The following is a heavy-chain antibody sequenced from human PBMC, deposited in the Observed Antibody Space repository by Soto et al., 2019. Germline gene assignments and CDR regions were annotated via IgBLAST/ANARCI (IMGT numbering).Heavy chain of an antibody. D-gene: IGHD4-17*01. V-gene: IGHV3-33*05. J-gene: IGHJ5*02. CDR2: IPYDGSYK. CDR3: ARDDDYADNGLDH. CDR1: GFTFSSYG. Sequence: QVQLVESGGGVVQPGRSLRLSCAASGFTFSSYGMHWVRQAPGKGLEWVAVIPYDGSYKHYADFAKGRFTISRDNAKNTLYLEMNSLRAEDTAVYYCARDDDYADNGLDHWGQGTLVTVSS.